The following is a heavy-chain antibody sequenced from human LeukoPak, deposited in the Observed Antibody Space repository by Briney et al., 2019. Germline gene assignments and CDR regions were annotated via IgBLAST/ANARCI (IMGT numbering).Heavy chain of an antibody. CDR1: GYTFTSYA. CDR3: AGSLMVQPWSRN. Sequence: GASVKVSCKASGYTFTSYAMHWVRQAPGQRLEWMGWINAGNGNTKYSQKFQGRVTITRDTSASTAYMELSSLRSEDTAVYYCAGSLMVQPWSRNWGQGTMVTVSS. V-gene: IGHV1-3*01. D-gene: IGHD1-1*01. J-gene: IGHJ3*01. CDR2: INAGNGNT.